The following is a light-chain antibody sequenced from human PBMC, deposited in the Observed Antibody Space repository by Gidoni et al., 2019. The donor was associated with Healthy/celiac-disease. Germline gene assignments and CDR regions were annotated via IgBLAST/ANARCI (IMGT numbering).Light chain of an antibody. V-gene: IGKV1-33*01. CDR3: QQYDNLPWT. CDR2: DAS. Sequence: DIQMTQSPSSLSASVGDRVTITCQASQDISNYLNWYQQKPGKAPKLLIYDASNLETGVPSRFSGSGSGTDFTFTSSSLQAEGIATYYCQQYDNLPWTFGQGTKVEIK. CDR1: QDISNY. J-gene: IGKJ1*01.